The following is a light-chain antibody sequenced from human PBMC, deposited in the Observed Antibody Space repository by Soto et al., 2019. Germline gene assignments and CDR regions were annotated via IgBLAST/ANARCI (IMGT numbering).Light chain of an antibody. V-gene: IGKV3-20*01. CDR3: QQYGSSRT. Sequence: EIVLTQSPGTLSLSPGERATLSCRASQSVSSSYLAWYQQKPGQAPRLLIDGASSRATGIPDRFSGSGSGTDFTLTISRLEPEDCAVYYCQQYGSSRTFGQGTKVEIK. CDR1: QSVSSSY. J-gene: IGKJ1*01. CDR2: GAS.